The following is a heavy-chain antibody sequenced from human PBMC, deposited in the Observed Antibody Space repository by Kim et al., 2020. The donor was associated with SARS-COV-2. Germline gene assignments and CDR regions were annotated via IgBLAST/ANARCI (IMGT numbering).Heavy chain of an antibody. Sequence: ASVKVSCKASGYTFTSYYMHWVRQAPGQGLEWMGIINPSGGSTSYAQKFQGRVTMTRDTSTSTVYMELSSLRSEDTAVYYCARDGGGFGEQYYYYYGMDVWGQGTTVTVSS. D-gene: IGHD3-10*01. CDR2: INPSGGST. V-gene: IGHV1-46*01. CDR3: ARDGGGFGEQYYYYYGMDV. J-gene: IGHJ6*02. CDR1: GYTFTSYY.